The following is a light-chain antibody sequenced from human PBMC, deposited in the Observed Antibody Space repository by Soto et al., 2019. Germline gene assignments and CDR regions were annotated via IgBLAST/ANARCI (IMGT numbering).Light chain of an antibody. J-gene: IGLJ2*01. Sequence: QSVLTQPPSVSGAPGQRVTISCTGSSSNIGAGYDVHWYQQLPGTAPKLLIYGNSNRPSAVPDRFSGSKSGTSASLAITGLQAEDEADYYCQSYDSSLSVVFGGRTKHTVL. CDR1: SSNIGAGYD. V-gene: IGLV1-40*01. CDR3: QSYDSSLSVV. CDR2: GNS.